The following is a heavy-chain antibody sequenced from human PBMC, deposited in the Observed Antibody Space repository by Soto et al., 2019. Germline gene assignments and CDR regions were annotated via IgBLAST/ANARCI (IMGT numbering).Heavy chain of an antibody. D-gene: IGHD4-4*01. CDR3: ARVASDYINSVDH. J-gene: IGHJ4*02. CDR1: GFTFNAYA. Sequence: EVQLLESGGDLVQPGGSLRLSCAASGFTFNAYAMTWVRQAPGKGLEWVSAIGGSGGNRYYAASVKGRFTISRDNSKDTVDLQMSSLRVEDTVVYYCARVASDYINSVDHWGQGILVTVSS. CDR2: IGGSGGNR. V-gene: IGHV3-23*01.